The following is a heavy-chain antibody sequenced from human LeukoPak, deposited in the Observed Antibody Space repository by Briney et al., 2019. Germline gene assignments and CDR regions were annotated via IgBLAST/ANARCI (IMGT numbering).Heavy chain of an antibody. Sequence: TTGGSLRLSCAASGFTFSSYSMNWVRQAPGKGLEWVSSITSSSSYIYYADSVKGRFTISRDNAKKSLYLQLNSLRAEDTAVYYCVRLYDDYTNGHFDSWGQGTLVTVSS. CDR1: GFTFSSYS. J-gene: IGHJ4*02. D-gene: IGHD4-11*01. V-gene: IGHV3-21*01. CDR2: ITSSSSYI. CDR3: VRLYDDYTNGHFDS.